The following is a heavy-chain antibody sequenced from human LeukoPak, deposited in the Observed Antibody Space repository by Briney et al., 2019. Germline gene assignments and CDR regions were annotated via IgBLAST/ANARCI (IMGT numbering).Heavy chain of an antibody. D-gene: IGHD2-15*01. CDR1: RFTFGNYT. J-gene: IGHJ4*02. CDR2: ISDSGGDK. CDR3: TNNREPTPFHD. Sequence: PGGSLRLSCAASRFTFGNYTMTWVRQAPGKGLEWVSSISDSGGDKYYADSVKGRFTISRDNAKNTLYLQMNILRAEDTAVYYCTNNREPTPFHDWGQGTLVTVSS. V-gene: IGHV3-23*01.